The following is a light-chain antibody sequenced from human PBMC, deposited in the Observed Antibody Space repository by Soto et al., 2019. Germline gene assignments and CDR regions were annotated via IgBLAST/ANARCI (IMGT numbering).Light chain of an antibody. CDR3: QQYDNLPFT. CDR2: DAS. J-gene: IGKJ3*01. Sequence: QMTQSPSSLSASVGDRVTITCQASQDINNYLNWYHHKPGKAPKLLIYDASNLETGVPSRFSGSGSGTDFTFTISSLQPEDIGIYYCQQYDNLPFTFGPGTKVDIK. V-gene: IGKV1-33*01. CDR1: QDINNY.